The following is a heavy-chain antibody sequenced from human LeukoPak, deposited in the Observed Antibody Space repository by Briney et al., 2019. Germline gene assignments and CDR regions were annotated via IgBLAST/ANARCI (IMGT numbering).Heavy chain of an antibody. V-gene: IGHV1-69*06. J-gene: IGHJ5*02. CDR3: ARDLGDSGSYFT. CDR1: GYTFTSYY. D-gene: IGHD1-26*01. Sequence: ASVKVSCKASGYTFTSYYMHWVRQAPGQGLEWMGGIIPIFGTANYAQKFQGRVTITADKSTSTAYMELSSLRSEDTAVYYCARDLGDSGSYFTWGQGTLVTVSS. CDR2: IIPIFGTA.